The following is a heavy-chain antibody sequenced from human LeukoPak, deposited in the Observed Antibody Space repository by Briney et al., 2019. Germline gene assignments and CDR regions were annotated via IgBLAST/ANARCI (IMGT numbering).Heavy chain of an antibody. CDR1: GYTFTVYY. Sequence: ASVKFSCKASGYTFTVYYMHWVQQAPGQGLEWTGCLNPNGGGTNYAQKFQGMVTMTRDTSISTAYVEVSSLTCDDTAVYYCARGGGYCTATSCSYGMDVWGQGTTVTVS. J-gene: IGHJ6*02. CDR2: LNPNGGGT. V-gene: IGHV1-2*02. D-gene: IGHD2-8*02. CDR3: ARGGGYCTATSCSYGMDV.